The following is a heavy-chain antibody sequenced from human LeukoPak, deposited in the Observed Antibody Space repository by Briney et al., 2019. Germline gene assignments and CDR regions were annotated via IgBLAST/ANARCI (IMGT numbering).Heavy chain of an antibody. CDR2: ISSSSSYI. D-gene: IGHD3-10*01. Sequence: GGSLRLSCAASGFTFSSYSMNWVRQAPGKGLEWVSSISSSSSYIYYADSVKGRFTISRDNAKNSLYLQMNSLRVEDTAVYYCAKTYGSLYYYGMDVWGQGTTVTVSS. J-gene: IGHJ6*02. CDR1: GFTFSSYS. V-gene: IGHV3-21*01. CDR3: AKTYGSLYYYGMDV.